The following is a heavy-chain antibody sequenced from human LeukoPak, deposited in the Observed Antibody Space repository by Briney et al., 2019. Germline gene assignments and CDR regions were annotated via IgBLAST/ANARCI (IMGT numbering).Heavy chain of an antibody. CDR1: GFTFSSYS. J-gene: IGHJ4*02. D-gene: IGHD1/OR15-1a*01. CDR2: ISSSSSYI. V-gene: IGHV3-21*01. Sequence: GGSLRLSCAASGFTFSSYSMNWVRQAPGKGLEWVSSISSSSSYIYYADSVKGRFTISRDNPKNTLYLQMNSLRTEDTAIYYCARQQNDYFDYWGQGTLLIVSS. CDR3: ARQQNDYFDY.